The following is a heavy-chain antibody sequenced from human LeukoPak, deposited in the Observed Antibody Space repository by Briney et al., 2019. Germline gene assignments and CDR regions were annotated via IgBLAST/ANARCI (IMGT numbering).Heavy chain of an antibody. V-gene: IGHV4-39*01. CDR3: ARLAGLRPEKVDY. Sequence: SETLSLTCTVSGGSINSGGSYWGWVRQPPGKGLKWIGSIYYSGSTYYNPSLKSRVTISVDTSKNQFSLKLSSVTAADTAVYYCARLAGLRPEKVDYWGQGTLVTVSS. D-gene: IGHD5-12*01. CDR2: IYYSGST. CDR1: GGSINSGGSY. J-gene: IGHJ4*02.